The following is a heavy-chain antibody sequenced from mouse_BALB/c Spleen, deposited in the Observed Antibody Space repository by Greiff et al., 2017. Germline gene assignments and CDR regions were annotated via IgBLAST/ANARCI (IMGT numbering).Heavy chain of an antibody. J-gene: IGHJ4*01. CDR2: INPSNGGT. Sequence: VQRVESGAELVKPGASVKLSCKASGYTFTSYYMYWVKQRPGQGLEWIGEINPSNGGTNFNEKFKSKATLTVDKSSSTAYMQLSSLTSEDSAVYYCTRLRRDYAMDYWGQGTSVTVSS. D-gene: IGHD2-4*01. CDR3: TRLRRDYAMDY. V-gene: IGHV1S81*02. CDR1: GYTFTSYY.